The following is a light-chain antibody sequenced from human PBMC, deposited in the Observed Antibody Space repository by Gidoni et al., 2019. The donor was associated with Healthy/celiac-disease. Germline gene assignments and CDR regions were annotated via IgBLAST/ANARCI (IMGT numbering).Light chain of an antibody. J-gene: IGLJ2*01. CDR3: QSYDSSLSGSKV. Sequence: QSVLTQPPSVSGAPGQRVTIPCTGSSPNIGAGYDVHWYQQPPGTAPKLLIYGNSNRPAGVPDRFSGAKSDTSASLAITRLQAEDEADYYCQSYDSSLSGSKVFGGGTKLTVL. CDR1: SPNIGAGYD. V-gene: IGLV1-40*01. CDR2: GNS.